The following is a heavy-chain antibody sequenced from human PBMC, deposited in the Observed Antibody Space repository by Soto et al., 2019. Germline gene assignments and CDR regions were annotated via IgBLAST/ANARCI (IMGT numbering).Heavy chain of an antibody. V-gene: IGHV4-31*02. J-gene: IGHJ4*02. CDR2: IFNSGTT. Sequence: SETLSLTCSVSGASTVSHYHCTWIRQPPGKGLEWVGYIFNSGTTFYNPSLTSRLSISMDTSGNHFSLELRSVTAADTAVYYCALALGPTTGLDYWGQGTLVTVSS. CDR1: GASTVSHYH. CDR3: ALALGPTTGLDY. D-gene: IGHD1-26*01.